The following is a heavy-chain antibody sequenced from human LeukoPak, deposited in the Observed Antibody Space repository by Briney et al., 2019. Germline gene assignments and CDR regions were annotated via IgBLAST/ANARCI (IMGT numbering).Heavy chain of an antibody. V-gene: IGHV3-30*03. J-gene: IGHJ5*02. D-gene: IGHD6-6*01. CDR2: ISYDGSNK. Sequence: GGSLRLSCAASGFTFSSYGMHWVRQAPGKGLEWVAVISYDGSNKYYADSVKGRFTISRDNSKNTLYPQMNSLRAEDTAVYCCARELAAQVRWFDPWSQGTLVTVSS. CDR3: ARELAAQVRWFDP. CDR1: GFTFSSYG.